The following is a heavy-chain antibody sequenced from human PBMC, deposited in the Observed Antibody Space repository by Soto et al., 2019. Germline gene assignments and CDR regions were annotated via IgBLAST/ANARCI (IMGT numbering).Heavy chain of an antibody. CDR2: NVRRVDGGTI. J-gene: IGHJ4*02. D-gene: IGHD3-22*01. CDR3: TTVDRPEYDSSGYWSPI. V-gene: IGHV3-15*04. Sequence: GGPMRLSSTVSGFTFTDAYMGWVSKETGKGLEWVGRNVRRVDGGTIDYAAPVKGRFTISGDESKNTLYLQMNSLKTEDTAVYYCTTVDRPEYDSSGYWSPIWGQGTLVTVSS. CDR1: GFTFTDAY.